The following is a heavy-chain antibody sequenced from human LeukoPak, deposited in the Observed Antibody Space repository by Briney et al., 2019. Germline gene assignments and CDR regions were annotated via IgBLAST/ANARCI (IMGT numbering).Heavy chain of an antibody. CDR2: IYTSGST. V-gene: IGHV4-61*08. CDR1: GGSISSGGYY. Sequence: PSETLSLTCTVSGGSISSGGYYWSWIRQHPGKGPEWIGYIYTSGSTNYNPSLKSRVTISVDTSKNQFSLKLSSVTAADTAVYYCARRGSLSYYYYMDVWGKGTTVTVSS. D-gene: IGHD6-13*01. CDR3: ARRGSLSYYYYMDV. J-gene: IGHJ6*03.